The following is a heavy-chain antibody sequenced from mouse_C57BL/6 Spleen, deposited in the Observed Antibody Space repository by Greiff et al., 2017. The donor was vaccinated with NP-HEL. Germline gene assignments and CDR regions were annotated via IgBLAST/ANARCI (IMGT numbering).Heavy chain of an antibody. CDR1: GFNIKNTY. J-gene: IGHJ3*01. V-gene: IGHV14-3*01. CDR2: IDPANGNT. CDR3: ARFSHYYGSSYPA. D-gene: IGHD1-1*01. Sequence: VQLKESVAELVRPGASVKLSCTASGFNIKNTYMHWVKQRPEQGLEWIGRIDPANGNTKYAPKFQGKATITADTSSNTAYLQLSSLTSEDTAIYYCARFSHYYGSSYPAWGQGTLVTVSA.